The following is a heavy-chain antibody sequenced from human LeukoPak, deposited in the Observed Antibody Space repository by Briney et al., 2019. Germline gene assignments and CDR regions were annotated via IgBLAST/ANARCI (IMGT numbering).Heavy chain of an antibody. Sequence: VASVKVSCKASGYTFTSYYMHWVRQAPGQGLEWMGIINPSGGSTSYAQKFQGRVTMTRDTSTSTVYMELSSLRSEDTAVYYCARDPRDIVVVPAAPEGWFDPWGQGTLVTVSS. D-gene: IGHD2-2*01. V-gene: IGHV1-46*01. CDR2: INPSGGST. CDR3: ARDPRDIVVVPAAPEGWFDP. CDR1: GYTFTSYY. J-gene: IGHJ5*02.